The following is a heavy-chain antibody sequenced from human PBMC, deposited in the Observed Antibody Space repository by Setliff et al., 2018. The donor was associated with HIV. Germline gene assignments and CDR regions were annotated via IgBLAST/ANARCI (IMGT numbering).Heavy chain of an antibody. CDR1: GFTLSDYA. CDR3: AREVAADGTYFDY. D-gene: IGHD6-13*01. J-gene: IGHJ4*01. CDR2: ISYDGSNK. V-gene: IGHV3-30*04. Sequence: GGSLRLSCAASGFTLSDYAMHWVRQAPGKGLEWVAVISYDGSNKYYTDSVKGRFTISRDNSKNTLYLQMNSLRAEDSAVYYCAREVAADGTYFDYWGQGALVTVSS.